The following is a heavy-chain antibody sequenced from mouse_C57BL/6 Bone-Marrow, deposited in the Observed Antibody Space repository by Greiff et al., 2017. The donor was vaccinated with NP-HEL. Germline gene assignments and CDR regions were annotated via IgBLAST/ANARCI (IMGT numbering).Heavy chain of an antibody. CDR3: TRRSGNYVYWYFDV. D-gene: IGHD2-1*01. V-gene: IGHV1-5*01. J-gene: IGHJ1*03. CDR1: GYTFTSYW. Sequence: VQLQQSGTVLARPGASVKMSCKTSGYTFTSYWMHWVKQRPGQGLEWIGAIYPGNSDTSYNQKFKGKAKLTAVTSASTAYMELSSLTNEDSAVYYCTRRSGNYVYWYFDVWGTGTTVTVSS. CDR2: IYPGNSDT.